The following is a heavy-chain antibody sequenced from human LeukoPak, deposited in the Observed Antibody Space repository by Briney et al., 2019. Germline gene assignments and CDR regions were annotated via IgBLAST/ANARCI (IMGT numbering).Heavy chain of an antibody. D-gene: IGHD6-13*01. J-gene: IGHJ4*02. V-gene: IGHV3-66*04. CDR1: GFSVSGNY. CDR3: AKQSAGSAAWYSLHYDF. Sequence: PGGSLRLSCAASGFSVSGNYMSWVRQAPGKGLEWVSVLYSSGITYYADSVKGRFTISRDNSKNTLYLQMNSLRAEDTAVYFCAKQSAGSAAWYSLHYDFWGQGTLVTVSS. CDR2: LYSSGIT.